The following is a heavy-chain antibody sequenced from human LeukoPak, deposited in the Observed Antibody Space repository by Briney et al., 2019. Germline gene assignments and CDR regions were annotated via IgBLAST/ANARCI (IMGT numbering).Heavy chain of an antibody. J-gene: IGHJ6*02. V-gene: IGHV3-7*01. CDR3: ARVLDRPYSSSWYGDYYYGMDV. D-gene: IGHD6-13*01. CDR2: IKQDGSEK. CDR1: GFTFSSYW. Sequence: GGSLRLSCAASGFTFSSYWMNWVRQAPGKGLEWVANIKQDGSEKYYVDSVKGRFTISRDNAKNSLYLQMNSLRAEDTAVYYCARVLDRPYSSSWYGDYYYGMDVWGQGTTVTVSS.